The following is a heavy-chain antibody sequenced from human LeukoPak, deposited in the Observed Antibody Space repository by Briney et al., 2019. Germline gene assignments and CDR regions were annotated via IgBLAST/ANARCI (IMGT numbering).Heavy chain of an antibody. CDR3: ARIRSIAAAGGDY. CDR1: GGSFSGYY. CDR2: INHSGST. D-gene: IGHD6-13*01. Sequence: SETLSLTCAVYGGSFSGYYWSWIRQPPGKGLEWIGEINHSGSTNYNPSLKSRVTISVDTSKNQFSLKLSSVTAADTAVYYCARIRSIAAAGGDYWGQGTLVTVSS. V-gene: IGHV4-34*01. J-gene: IGHJ4*02.